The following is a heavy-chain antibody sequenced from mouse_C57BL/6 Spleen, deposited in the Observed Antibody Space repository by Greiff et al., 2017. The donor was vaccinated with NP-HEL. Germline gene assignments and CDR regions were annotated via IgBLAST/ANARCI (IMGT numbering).Heavy chain of an antibody. J-gene: IGHJ2*01. V-gene: IGHV7-3*01. Sequence: EVKLMESGGGLVQPGGSLSLSCAASGFTFTDYYMSWVRQPPGKALEWLGFIRNKANGYTTEYSASVKGRFTISRDNSQSILYLQMNALRAEDSATYYCARYYYYGSFDYWGQGTTLTVSS. CDR3: ARYYYYGSFDY. CDR1: GFTFTDYY. CDR2: IRNKANGYTT. D-gene: IGHD1-1*01.